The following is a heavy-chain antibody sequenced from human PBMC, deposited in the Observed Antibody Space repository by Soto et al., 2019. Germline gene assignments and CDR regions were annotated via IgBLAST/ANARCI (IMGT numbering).Heavy chain of an antibody. CDR2: IYYSGST. CDR3: ARVWATSFEY. CDR1: GGSISSGGYH. D-gene: IGHD3-16*01. Sequence: SETLSLTCTVFGGSISSGGYHRSWIRQHPGKGLEWIGYIYYSGSTYYNPSLKSRVTISVDTSKNQFSLKLSSVTAADTAGYYCARVWATSFEYWGQGTLVTVSS. V-gene: IGHV4-31*03. J-gene: IGHJ4*02.